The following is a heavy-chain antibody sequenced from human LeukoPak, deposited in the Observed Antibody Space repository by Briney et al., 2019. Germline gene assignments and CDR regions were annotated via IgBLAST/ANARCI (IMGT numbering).Heavy chain of an antibody. CDR2: IYYSGST. CDR3: ARRGHIVATSVDY. V-gene: IGHV4-39*01. J-gene: IGHJ4*02. D-gene: IGHD5-12*01. CDR1: GGSISSSSYY. Sequence: SETLSLTCTVSGGSISSSSYYWGWIRQPPGKGLEWVGSIYYSGSTYYNPSLKSRATISVDTSKNQFSLKLGSVTAADTAVYYCARRGHIVATSVDYGGQGTLVTVSS.